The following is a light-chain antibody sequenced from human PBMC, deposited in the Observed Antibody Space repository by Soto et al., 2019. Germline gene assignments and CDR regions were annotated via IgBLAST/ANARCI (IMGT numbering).Light chain of an antibody. Sequence: QSALTQPASVSWSPGPSITISFPGTSSVVGSYNLVSWYQQHPGKAPKLMIYEGSKRPSGVSNRFSGSKSGNTASLTISGLQAEDEADYYCCSYAGSSTYVSGTGTKVTVL. V-gene: IGLV2-23*01. CDR2: EGS. CDR3: CSYAGSSTYV. CDR1: SSVVGSYNL. J-gene: IGLJ1*01.